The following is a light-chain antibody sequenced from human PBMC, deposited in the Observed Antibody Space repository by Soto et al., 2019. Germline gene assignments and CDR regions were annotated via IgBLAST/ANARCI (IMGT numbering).Light chain of an antibody. Sequence: DIQMTQTNSTRSVSAGARVTITFRASQRISSWLAWYQQKPGKAPKLLIYKASSLESGVPSRFTGRGSGTDFTLTRSRLEPEDLAVYYCQQYGSSGTCGHGTKG. CDR2: KAS. CDR3: QQYGSSGT. V-gene: IGKV1-5*03. CDR1: QRISSW. J-gene: IGKJ1*01.